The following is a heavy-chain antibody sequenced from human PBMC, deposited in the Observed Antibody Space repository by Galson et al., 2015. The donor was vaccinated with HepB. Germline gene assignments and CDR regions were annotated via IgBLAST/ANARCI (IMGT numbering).Heavy chain of an antibody. D-gene: IGHD6-13*01. CDR1: GFTFSSYT. CDR3: ARDSPDSSWYAQFDY. J-gene: IGHJ4*02. CDR2: ISDDGNKK. V-gene: IGHV3-30-3*01. Sequence: SLRLSCAASGFTFSSYTMHWVRQAPGKGLEWVAVISDDGNKKYYADPVKGRFTLSRDNSRNTLYVQMNSLRTEDTAVYYCARDSPDSSWYAQFDYWGQGTLVTVSS.